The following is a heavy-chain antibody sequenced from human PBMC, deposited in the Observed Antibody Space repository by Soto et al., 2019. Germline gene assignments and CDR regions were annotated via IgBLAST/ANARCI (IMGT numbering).Heavy chain of an antibody. CDR2: INHSGST. J-gene: IGHJ4*02. CDR1: GGSFSVYY. Sequence: SETLSLTCAVYGGSFSVYYWSWIRQPPGKGLEWIGEINHSGSTNYNPSLKSRVTISVDTSKNQFSLKLSSVTAADTAVYYCARAPFSIAAAGAVDYWGQGTLVTVSS. D-gene: IGHD6-13*01. V-gene: IGHV4-34*01. CDR3: ARAPFSIAAAGAVDY.